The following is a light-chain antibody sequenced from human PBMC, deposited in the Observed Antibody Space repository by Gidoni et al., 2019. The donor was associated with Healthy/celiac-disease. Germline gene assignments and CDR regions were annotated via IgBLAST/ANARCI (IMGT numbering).Light chain of an antibody. CDR1: SSDVGSYNL. Sequence: QSALTQPASVSASPGQSITISCTGTSSDVGSYNLVSWYQQPPGKSPKLMIYEVSKRPSGVSNRFSGSKSGNTASLTISGLQAEDEADYYCCSYAGSSTYVFGTGTKVTVL. CDR3: CSYAGSSTYV. V-gene: IGLV2-23*02. J-gene: IGLJ1*01. CDR2: EVS.